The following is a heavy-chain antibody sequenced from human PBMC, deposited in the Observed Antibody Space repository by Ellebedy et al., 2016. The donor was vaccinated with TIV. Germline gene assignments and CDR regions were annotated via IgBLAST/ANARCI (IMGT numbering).Heavy chain of an antibody. Sequence: ASVKVSCKASGYTFTSYGISWVRQAPGQGLEWMGWISAYNGNTNYAQKLQGRVTMTTDTSTSTAYMELRSLRSEDTAVYYCARVQLCLNYYCYYGMDVWGQGTTVTVSS. J-gene: IGHJ6*02. CDR2: ISAYNGNT. CDR1: GYTFTSYG. CDR3: ARVQLCLNYYCYYGMDV. D-gene: IGHD5-18*01. V-gene: IGHV1-18*01.